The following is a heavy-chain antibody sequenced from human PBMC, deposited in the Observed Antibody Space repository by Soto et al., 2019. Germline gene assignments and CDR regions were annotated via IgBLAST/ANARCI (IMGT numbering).Heavy chain of an antibody. CDR3: AKREGNTYGLFH. CDR2: IKTDGRST. J-gene: IGHJ4*02. CDR1: GFSFSNYW. Sequence: PGGSLRLSCAASGFSFSNYWIHWVRQAPGKGLVWVSRIKTDGRSTDYAASVKGRFTISRDNAKNTLYLQMNSLTAEDTAVYYCAKREGNTYGLFHWGQGTLVTVSS. D-gene: IGHD5-18*01. V-gene: IGHV3-74*01.